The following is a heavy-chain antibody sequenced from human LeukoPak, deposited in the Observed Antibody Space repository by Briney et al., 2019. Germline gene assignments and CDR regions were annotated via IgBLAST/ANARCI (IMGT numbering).Heavy chain of an antibody. CDR2: IIPILGIA. J-gene: IGHJ3*02. D-gene: IGHD3-22*01. V-gene: IGHV1-69*04. Sequence: PVKVSCKASGGTFSSYAISWVRQAPGQGLEWMGRIIPILGIANYAQKFQGRVTITADKSTSTAYMELSSLRSEDTAVYYCARERITMIVVVITYDAFDIWGQGTMVTVSS. CDR3: ARERITMIVVVITYDAFDI. CDR1: GGTFSSYA.